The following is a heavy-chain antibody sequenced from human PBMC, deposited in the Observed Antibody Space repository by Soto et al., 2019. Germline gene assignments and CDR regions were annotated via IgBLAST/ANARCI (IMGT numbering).Heavy chain of an antibody. CDR2: ISYDGSNK. CDR3: ARDGDYYGSGNGMDV. Sequence: GGSLRLSCAASGFTFSSYAMHWVRQAPGKGLEWVAVISYDGSNKYYADSVKGRFTISRDNSKNTLYLQMNSLRAEDTAVYYCARDGDYYGSGNGMDVWGQGTTVTVSS. J-gene: IGHJ6*02. CDR1: GFTFSSYA. V-gene: IGHV3-30-3*01. D-gene: IGHD3-10*01.